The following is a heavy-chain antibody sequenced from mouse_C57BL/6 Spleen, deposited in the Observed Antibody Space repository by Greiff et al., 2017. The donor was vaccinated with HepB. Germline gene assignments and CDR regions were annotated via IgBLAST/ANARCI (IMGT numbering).Heavy chain of an antibody. J-gene: IGHJ3*01. CDR3: ARQGVYYYGSSSWFAY. D-gene: IGHD1-1*01. CDR1: GFSLTSYG. V-gene: IGHV2-6-1*01. Sequence: QVQLQQSGPGLVAPSQSLSITCTVSGFSLTSYGVHWVRQPPGKGLEWLVVIWSDGSTTYNSALKSRLSISKDNSKSQVFLKMNSLQTDDTAMYYCARQGVYYYGSSSWFAYWGQGTLVTVSA. CDR2: IWSDGST.